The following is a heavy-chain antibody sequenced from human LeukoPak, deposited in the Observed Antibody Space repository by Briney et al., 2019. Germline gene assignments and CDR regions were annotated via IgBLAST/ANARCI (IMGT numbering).Heavy chain of an antibody. D-gene: IGHD1-1*01. Sequence: GGSLRLSCAASSITFTKAWMNWVRQAPGKGLEWVARVVSETVGGRTDYAASVKGRFTISRDDSKSTLFLQMSSLKIEDTAVYYCATSITTPGAFDIWGQGVLVTVSS. J-gene: IGHJ4*02. V-gene: IGHV3-15*07. CDR1: SITFTKAW. CDR2: VVSETVGGRT. CDR3: ATSITTPGAFDI.